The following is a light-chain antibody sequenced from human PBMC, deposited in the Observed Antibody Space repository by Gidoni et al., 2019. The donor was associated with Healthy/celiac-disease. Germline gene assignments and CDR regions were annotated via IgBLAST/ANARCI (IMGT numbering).Light chain of an antibody. J-gene: IGLJ2*01. V-gene: IGLV2-14*01. CDR2: EVR. CDR1: SSDVGGYNY. Sequence: QSALTQPASVSGSPAQSITISWTGTSSDVGGYNYVSWYQQHPGKAPKLTIYEVRNRPSGVSNRFSGSKSGNTASLTISGLQAEDEADYYCSSYTSSSTRVFGGGTKLTVL. CDR3: SSYTSSSTRV.